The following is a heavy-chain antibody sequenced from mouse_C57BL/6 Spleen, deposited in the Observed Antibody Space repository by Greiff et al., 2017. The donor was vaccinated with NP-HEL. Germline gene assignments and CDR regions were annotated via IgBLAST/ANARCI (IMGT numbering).Heavy chain of an antibody. V-gene: IGHV5-9-1*02. J-gene: IGHJ1*03. CDR1: GFTFSSYA. CDR2: ISSGGDYI. CDR3: TRDFITTVVAPGYFDV. Sequence: EVQLVESGEGLVKPGGSLKLSCAASGFTFSSYAMSWVRQTPEKRLEWVAYISSGGDYIYYADTVKGRFTISRDNARNTLYLQMSSLKSEDTAMYYCTRDFITTVVAPGYFDVWGTGTTVTVSS. D-gene: IGHD1-1*01.